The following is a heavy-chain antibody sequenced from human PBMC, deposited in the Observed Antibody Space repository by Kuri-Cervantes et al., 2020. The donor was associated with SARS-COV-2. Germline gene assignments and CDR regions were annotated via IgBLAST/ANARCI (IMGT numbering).Heavy chain of an antibody. CDR1: GYTFTSYG. D-gene: IGHD6-19*01. CDR2: ISAYNGNT. Sequence: ASVKVSCKASGYTFTSYGISWVRQAPGQGLEWMGWISAYNGNTNYAQKLQGRVTMTEDTSTDTAYMELSSLRSEDTAVYYCATFSSGWYEGREHDYWGQGTLVTVSS. V-gene: IGHV1-18*01. J-gene: IGHJ4*02. CDR3: ATFSSGWYEGREHDY.